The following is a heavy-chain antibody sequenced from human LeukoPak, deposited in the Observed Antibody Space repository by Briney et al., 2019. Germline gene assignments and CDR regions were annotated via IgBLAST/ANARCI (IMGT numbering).Heavy chain of an antibody. V-gene: IGHV4-39*07. CDR3: ARGPVTHEDFFDF. J-gene: IGHJ4*02. CDR2: IFYSGST. CDR1: GGSISSSSYY. D-gene: IGHD4-17*01. Sequence: SETLSLTCTVSGGSISSSSYYWGWIRQPPGKGLEWVGYIFYSGSTYYNPSLKGRVTISVDTSKNQFSLRLSSVTAADTAVYYCARGPVTHEDFFDFWGQGTLVTVSS.